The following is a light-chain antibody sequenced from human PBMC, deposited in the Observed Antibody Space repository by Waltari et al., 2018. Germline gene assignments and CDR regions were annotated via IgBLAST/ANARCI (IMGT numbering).Light chain of an antibody. CDR3: QQCYSTPYT. J-gene: IGKJ2*01. V-gene: IGKV4-1*01. CDR1: QKLLYNSDNKNY. Sequence: DIVMTQSPDSLAVSLGERGTINSRSSQKLLYNSDNKNYLAWFQQKPGQPPKLLIYWASTRESGVPDRFSGSGSGTEFTLTISSLQAADVAVYYCQQCYSTPYTFGQGTKLEIK. CDR2: WAS.